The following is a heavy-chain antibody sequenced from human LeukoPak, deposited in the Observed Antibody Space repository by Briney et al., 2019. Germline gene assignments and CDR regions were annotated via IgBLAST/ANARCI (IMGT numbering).Heavy chain of an antibody. Sequence: QTGGSLRLSCAASGFTFSSYWMHWVRHAPGKGLVWVSRINNDGSITTYADSVKGRFTISRDNAKNTLYLQMNSLRDEDMATYYCARVPSGYYDGSGHPQRYFDLWGRGTLVTVSS. V-gene: IGHV3-74*01. CDR3: ARVPSGYYDGSGHPQRYFDL. CDR2: INNDGSIT. J-gene: IGHJ2*01. CDR1: GFTFSSYW. D-gene: IGHD3-22*01.